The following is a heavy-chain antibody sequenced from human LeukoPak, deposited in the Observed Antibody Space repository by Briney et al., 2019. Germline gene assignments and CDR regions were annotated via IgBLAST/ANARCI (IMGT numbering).Heavy chain of an antibody. V-gene: IGHV3-20*04. J-gene: IGHJ3*01. D-gene: IGHD2-15*01. CDR3: ARPTTVCSGGSCYFGAFDL. Sequence: PGGSLRLSCAASGFTFDDYGMSWVRQAPGKGLEWVSGINWNGGSTGYADSVKGRFTISRDNAKNSLYLQMNSLGAEDTAVYYCARPTTVCSGGSCYFGAFDLWGQGTMVTVSS. CDR2: INWNGGST. CDR1: GFTFDDYG.